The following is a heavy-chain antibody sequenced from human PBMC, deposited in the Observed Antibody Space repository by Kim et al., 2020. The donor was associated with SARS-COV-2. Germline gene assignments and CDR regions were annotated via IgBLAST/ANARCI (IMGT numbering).Heavy chain of an antibody. CDR2: ISSSSSYI. J-gene: IGHJ5*02. CDR3: ASSGWYWREYRTDWFDP. Sequence: GGSLRLSCAASGFTFSSYSMNWVRQAPGKGLEWVSSISSSSSYIYYADSVKGRFTISRDNAKNSLYLQMNSLRAEDTAVYYCASSGWYWREYRTDWFDPWGQGTLVTVSS. D-gene: IGHD6-19*01. CDR1: GFTFSSYS. V-gene: IGHV3-21*01.